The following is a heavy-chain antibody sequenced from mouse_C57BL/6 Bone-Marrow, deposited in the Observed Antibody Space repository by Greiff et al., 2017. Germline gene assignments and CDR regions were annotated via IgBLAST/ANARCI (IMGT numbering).Heavy chain of an antibody. J-gene: IGHJ1*01. CDR2: IYPGDGST. CDR1: GYTFTSYD. D-gene: IGHD2-10*02. Sequence: QVQLQQSGPELVKPGASVKLSCKASGYTFTSYDINWVKQRPGQGLEWIGWIYPGDGSTKYNEKFKGKATLTVDTSSSTAYMELHSLTSDDSAVYFCARSELDASRGTSCIDVWGAGTPVTVSS. V-gene: IGHV1-85*01. CDR3: ARSELDASRGTSCIDV.